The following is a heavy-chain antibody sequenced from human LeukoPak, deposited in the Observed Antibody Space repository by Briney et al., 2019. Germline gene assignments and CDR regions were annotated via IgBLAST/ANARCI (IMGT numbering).Heavy chain of an antibody. D-gene: IGHD1-14*01. CDR1: GFTFTSYD. CDR3: ARPPSNTNPFFGLDV. V-gene: IGHV3-48*03. J-gene: IGHJ6*02. Sequence: SGGSLRLSCAASGFTFTSYDMNWVRQAPGKGLEWVSYISSSGGTIYYTDSVKGRFTISRDNAKNSLFLQMNSLRAEDTAVYYCARPPSNTNPFFGLDVLGQGTTVTVSS. CDR2: ISSSGGTI.